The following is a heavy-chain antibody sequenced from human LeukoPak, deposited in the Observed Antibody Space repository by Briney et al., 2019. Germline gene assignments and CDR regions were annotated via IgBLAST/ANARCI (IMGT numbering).Heavy chain of an antibody. D-gene: IGHD3-10*01. CDR3: ARGGMVRRVMGAFDI. Sequence: HPGGSLRLSCAASGFTFSNYGMSWVRQAPGKGLEWVANIKEDGSEKYYVDSVKGRFTVSRDNAKNSLYLQMNSLRAEDTAVFYCARGGMVRRVMGAFDIWGQGTLVTVSS. CDR1: GFTFSNYG. CDR2: IKEDGSEK. J-gene: IGHJ3*02. V-gene: IGHV3-7*01.